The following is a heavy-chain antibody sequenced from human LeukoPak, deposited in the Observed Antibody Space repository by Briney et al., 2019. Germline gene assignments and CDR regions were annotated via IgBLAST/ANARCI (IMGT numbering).Heavy chain of an antibody. CDR3: AIDEKRRYSGSCPGDY. CDR1: GFTFDEYA. V-gene: IGHV3-43D*03. Sequence: PGGSLRLSCAASGFTFDEYAMHWVRQAPGKGLEWVPLISWDGGSTHYADSVKGRFTISRDNNKDSLYLQMDSLRAEDTALYYCAIDEKRRYSGSCPGDYWGQGTLVTASS. J-gene: IGHJ4*02. D-gene: IGHD1-26*01. CDR2: ISWDGGST.